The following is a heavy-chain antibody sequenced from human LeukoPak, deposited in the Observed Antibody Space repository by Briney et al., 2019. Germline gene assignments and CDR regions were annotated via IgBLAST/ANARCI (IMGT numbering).Heavy chain of an antibody. CDR1: GITLDDYG. D-gene: IGHD3-22*01. CDR3: ARGGDSSGSYFDY. Sequence: PGGSLRLSCAASGITLDDYGMSWVRQAPGKGLEWVSGINWNGGSTGYADSVKGRFTVYRDNAKNSLYLQMNSLRAEDTALYYCARGGDSSGSYFDYWGQGTLVTVSS. V-gene: IGHV3-20*04. CDR2: INWNGGST. J-gene: IGHJ4*02.